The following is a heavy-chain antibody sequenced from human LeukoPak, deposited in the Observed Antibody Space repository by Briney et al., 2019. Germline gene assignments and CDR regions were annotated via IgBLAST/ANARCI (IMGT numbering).Heavy chain of an antibody. CDR1: GGSFSGYY. CDR2: INHSGST. J-gene: IGHJ6*03. Sequence: NSSETLSLTRAVYGGSFSGYYWSWIRQPPGKGLEWIGEINHSGSTNYNPSLKSRVTISVDTSKNQFSLKLSSVTAADTAVYYCARGRIGAGTTYYMDVWGKGTTVTVSS. D-gene: IGHD1-7*01. CDR3: ARGRIGAGTTYYMDV. V-gene: IGHV4-34*01.